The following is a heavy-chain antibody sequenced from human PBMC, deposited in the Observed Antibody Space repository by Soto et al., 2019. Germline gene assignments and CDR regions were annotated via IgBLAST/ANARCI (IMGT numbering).Heavy chain of an antibody. CDR1: GYTFTSYY. J-gene: IGHJ4*02. V-gene: IGHV1-46*01. Sequence: GASVKVSCKASGYTFTSYYMHWVRQAPGQGLEWMGIINPSGGSTSYAQKFQGRVTMTRDTSTSTVYMELSSLRSEDTAVYYCARDKYVLRYFDWSPVYWGQGXLVTVYS. CDR3: ARDKYVLRYFDWSPVY. CDR2: INPSGGST. D-gene: IGHD3-9*01.